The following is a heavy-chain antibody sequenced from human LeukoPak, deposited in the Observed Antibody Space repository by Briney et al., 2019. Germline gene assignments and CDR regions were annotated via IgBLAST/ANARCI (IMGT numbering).Heavy chain of an antibody. CDR3: ARVSDFTAYYFDY. Sequence: ASVTVSCTASGGTFSSYAISWVRQAPGQGLEWMGGIIPIFGTANYAQKFQGRVTITADESTSTAYMELSSLRSEDTAVYYCARVSDFTAYYFDYWGQGTLVTVSS. CDR2: IIPIFGTA. D-gene: IGHD3-3*01. CDR1: GGTFSSYA. J-gene: IGHJ4*02. V-gene: IGHV1-69*13.